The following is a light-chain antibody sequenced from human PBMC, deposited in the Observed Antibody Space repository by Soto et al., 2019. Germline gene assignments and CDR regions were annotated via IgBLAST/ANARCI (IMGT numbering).Light chain of an antibody. V-gene: IGLV1-40*01. Sequence: QSVLTRPPSVSGAPGQRVTISCTGSSSNIGAGYDVHWYQQFPGTTPKFLIYGNTNRPSGVPDRFSASKSGTSASLDITGLQDEDEAEYFCQSYDSSLTVVFGGGTKLTVL. CDR1: SSNIGAGYD. CDR2: GNT. J-gene: IGLJ2*01. CDR3: QSYDSSLTVV.